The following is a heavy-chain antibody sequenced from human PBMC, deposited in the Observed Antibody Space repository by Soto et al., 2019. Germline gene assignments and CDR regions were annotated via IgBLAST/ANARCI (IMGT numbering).Heavy chain of an antibody. D-gene: IGHD6-13*01. J-gene: IGHJ4*02. V-gene: IGHV3-21*06. Sequence: GGSLRLSCAASGFTFTSYTMNWVRQAPGKGLEWVSSISSSSDYIYYADCMKGRVTISRDNAKNSLFLDMNSLTGEDTAVYYCARARVYATGPLDFWGQGTLVTVSS. CDR3: ARARVYATGPLDF. CDR1: GFTFTSYT. CDR2: ISSSSDYI.